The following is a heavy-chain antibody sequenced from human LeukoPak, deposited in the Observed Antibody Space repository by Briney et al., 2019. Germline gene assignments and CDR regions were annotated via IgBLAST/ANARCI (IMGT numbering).Heavy chain of an antibody. J-gene: IGHJ4*02. CDR3: ARDLDYYDSSGYFDY. CDR1: GFTFSSCA. D-gene: IGHD3-22*01. Sequence: GGSLRLSCAASGFTFSSCAMHWVRQAPGKGLEWVAVISYDGSNKYYADSVKGRFTISRDNSKNTLYLQMNSLRAEDTAVYYCARDLDYYDSSGYFDYWGQGTLVTVSS. V-gene: IGHV3-30-3*01. CDR2: ISYDGSNK.